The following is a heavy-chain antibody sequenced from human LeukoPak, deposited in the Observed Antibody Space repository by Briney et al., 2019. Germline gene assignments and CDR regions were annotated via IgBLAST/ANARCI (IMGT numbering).Heavy chain of an antibody. J-gene: IGHJ4*02. Sequence: ASVKVSCKASGYTFTGYYMHWVRQAPGQGLEWMGWINPNSGGTNYAQKFQGRVTMTRDTSISTAYMELSRLRSDDTAVYYCARDLERGDYYGSGRYWGQGTLVTVSS. CDR2: INPNSGGT. D-gene: IGHD3-10*01. V-gene: IGHV1-2*02. CDR3: ARDLERGDYYGSGRY. CDR1: GYTFTGYY.